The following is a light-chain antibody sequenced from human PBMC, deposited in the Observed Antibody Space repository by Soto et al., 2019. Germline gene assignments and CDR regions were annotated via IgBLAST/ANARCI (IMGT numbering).Light chain of an antibody. Sequence: DIHMTQSPSSLSASVGHRVTITCRASQSISSYLNWYQQKPGKAPKLLIYAASSLESGVPSRFSGSGSGTDFNLTISSLQTEDFATYYCQQTNSLPITFGQGTRLEI. CDR2: AAS. J-gene: IGKJ5*01. V-gene: IGKV1-39*01. CDR1: QSISSY. CDR3: QQTNSLPIT.